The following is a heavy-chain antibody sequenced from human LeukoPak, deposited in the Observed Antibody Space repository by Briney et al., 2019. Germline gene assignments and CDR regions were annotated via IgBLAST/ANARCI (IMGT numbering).Heavy chain of an antibody. J-gene: IGHJ4*02. V-gene: IGHV3-23*01. Sequence: GGSLRLSCAASGFTFSSYAMSWVRQAPGKGLEWVSAISGSGGSTYYADSVKGRFTISRDNSKNTLYLQMNSLRAEDTAVYYCAPGRFGSYSPYWGQGTLVTVSS. CDR3: APGRFGSYSPY. D-gene: IGHD1-26*01. CDR2: ISGSGGST. CDR1: GFTFSSYA.